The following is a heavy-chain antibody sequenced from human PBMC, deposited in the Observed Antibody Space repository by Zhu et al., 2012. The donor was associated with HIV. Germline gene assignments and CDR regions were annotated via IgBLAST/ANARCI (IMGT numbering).Heavy chain of an antibody. CDR1: GASISSSSYY. Sequence: QVQESGPGLVKPSETLSLTCTVSGASISSSSYYWAWIRQPPGKRLEWMGSIYYSGSAYYNPSLKSRVTISVDTSNNQFSLKLSSVTAADTAVYYCARHYLTRGLLGYWGQGTLVIVSS. CDR2: IYYSGSA. D-gene: IGHD3-10*01. V-gene: IGHV4-39*07. J-gene: IGHJ4*02. CDR3: ARHYLTRGLLGY.